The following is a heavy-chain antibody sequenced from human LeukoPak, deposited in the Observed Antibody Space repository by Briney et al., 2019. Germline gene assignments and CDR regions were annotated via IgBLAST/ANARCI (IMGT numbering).Heavy chain of an antibody. V-gene: IGHV4-61*02. CDR1: GGSISSGSYY. Sequence: SETLSLTCTVSGGSISSGSYYWSWIRQPAGKGLEWIGRIYTSGSTNYNPSLKSRVTISVDTPKNQFSLKLSSVTAADTAVYYCASLRDYIGWFDPWGQGTLVTVSS. CDR3: ASLRDYIGWFDP. J-gene: IGHJ5*02. D-gene: IGHD4-11*01. CDR2: IYTSGST.